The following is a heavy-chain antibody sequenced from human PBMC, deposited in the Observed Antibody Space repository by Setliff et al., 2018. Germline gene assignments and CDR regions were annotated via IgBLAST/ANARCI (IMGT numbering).Heavy chain of an antibody. CDR2: IKYSGST. D-gene: IGHD2-15*01. V-gene: IGHV4-39*01. J-gene: IGHJ4*02. CDR1: GDSISSSNYY. CDR3: ARQGTYCDGGGGSCFPPNY. Sequence: LSLTCTVSGDSISSSNYYWGWIRQPPGKGLEWIAAIKYSGSTSFNPSLKSRVTISVDKSKSQFSLKLSSVTAVDTAVYYCARQGTYCDGGGGSCFPPNYWGQGTQVTVSS.